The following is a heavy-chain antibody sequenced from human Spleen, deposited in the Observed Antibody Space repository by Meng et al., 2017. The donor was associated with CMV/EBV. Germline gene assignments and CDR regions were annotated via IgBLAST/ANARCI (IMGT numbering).Heavy chain of an antibody. D-gene: IGHD3-3*01. CDR1: SFRGYY. V-gene: IGHV4-34*01. J-gene: IGHJ5*02. CDR2: INHSGST. CDR3: ARGPRTIFGVVITQNWFDP. Sequence: SFRGYYWSWIRQPPGKGLEWIGEINHSGSTNYNPSLKSRVTISVDTSKNQFSLKLSSVTAADTAVYYCARGPRTIFGVVITQNWFDPWGQGTLVTVSS.